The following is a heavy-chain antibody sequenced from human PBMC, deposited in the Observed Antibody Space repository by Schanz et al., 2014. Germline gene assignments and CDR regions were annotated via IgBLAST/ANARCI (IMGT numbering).Heavy chain of an antibody. CDR1: GFTFSDHY. CDR2: ISYDGVNT. CDR3: ATEGPRGTRHPINYYYAMDN. V-gene: IGHV3-30-3*01. Sequence: VQLVESGGGMVQPGGSLRLSCAASGFTFSDHYMDWVRQAPGKGLEWVAVISYDGVNTYYADSVKGRFTISRDNSKNTLYLQMNSLRGEDTAVYYCATEGPRGTRHPINYYYAMDNWGQGTKVTV. J-gene: IGHJ6*02. D-gene: IGHD6-6*01.